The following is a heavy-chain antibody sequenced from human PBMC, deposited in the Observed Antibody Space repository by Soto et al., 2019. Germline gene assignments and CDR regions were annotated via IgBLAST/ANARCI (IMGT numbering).Heavy chain of an antibody. J-gene: IGHJ6*02. Sequence: QVQMVQSGGEVKKPGASVKVSCKTSGYTFTDYGISWVRQAPGQGLEWMGWINTYNDKTDYTQKLQARVTLTTDTPTTTAYMELRSLTSDDTAVYYCARGYDIWSGRSFGMDVWGQGTTIIVSS. CDR3: ARGYDIWSGRSFGMDV. CDR1: GYTFTDYG. D-gene: IGHD3-3*01. CDR2: INTYNDKT. V-gene: IGHV1-18*01.